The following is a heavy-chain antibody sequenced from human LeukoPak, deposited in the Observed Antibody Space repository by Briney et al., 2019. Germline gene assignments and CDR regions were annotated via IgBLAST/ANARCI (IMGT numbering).Heavy chain of an antibody. Sequence: GGSLRLSCAASGFTFSSYEMNWVRQAPGKGLEWVSYISRSGSTIYYADSVKGRFTISRDNVKNSLYLQMNSLRAEDTAVYYCVRRYSSGWSSYIDYWGQGTLVTVSS. CDR1: GFTFSSYE. J-gene: IGHJ4*02. D-gene: IGHD6-19*01. CDR2: ISRSGSTI. V-gene: IGHV3-48*03. CDR3: VRRYSSGWSSYIDY.